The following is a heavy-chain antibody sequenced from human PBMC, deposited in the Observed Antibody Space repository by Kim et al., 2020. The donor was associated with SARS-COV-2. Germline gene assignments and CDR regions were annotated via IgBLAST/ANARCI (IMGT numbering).Heavy chain of an antibody. J-gene: IGHJ4*02. CDR3: ARDGDPTGYFDS. Sequence: GGSLRLSCVASGFRFSIYAMHWVRQAPGKGLEWVAVTSYDGSKKWFADSVKGRFTISRDNSKNTLYLQMNSLRPEDTAVYYCARDGDPTGYFDSWGQGTLVTVTS. D-gene: IGHD7-27*01. V-gene: IGHV3-30*04. CDR2: TSYDGSKK. CDR1: GFRFSIYA.